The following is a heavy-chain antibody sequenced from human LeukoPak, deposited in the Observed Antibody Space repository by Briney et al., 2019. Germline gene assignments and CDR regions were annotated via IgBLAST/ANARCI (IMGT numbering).Heavy chain of an antibody. Sequence: PSETLSLTCTVSGGSISSYYWSWIRQPPGKELEWIGSIYYSGSTYYNPSLKSRVTISVDTSKNQFSLKLSSVTAADTAVYYCARDRPTLRLGEPKGYFDYWGQGTLVTVSS. CDR2: IYYSGST. CDR3: ARDRPTLRLGEPKGYFDY. D-gene: IGHD3-16*01. J-gene: IGHJ4*02. CDR1: GGSISSYY. V-gene: IGHV4-39*07.